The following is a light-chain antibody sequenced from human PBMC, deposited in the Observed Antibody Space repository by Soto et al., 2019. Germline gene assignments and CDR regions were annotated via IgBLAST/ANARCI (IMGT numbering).Light chain of an antibody. CDR3: QQYNSYPWT. V-gene: IGKV1-5*03. J-gene: IGKJ1*01. CDR1: PPPPPP. Sequence: DIQMTQSPSTLSASVGDRVTITCRPPPPPPPPLARYQQKPGKAPKLLIYKASSLESGVPSRFSGSGSGTEFTLTISSLQPDDFATYYCQQYNSYPWTFGQGTKVEIK. CDR2: KAS.